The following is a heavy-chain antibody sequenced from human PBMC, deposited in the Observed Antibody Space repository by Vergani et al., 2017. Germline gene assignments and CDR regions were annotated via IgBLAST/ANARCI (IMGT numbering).Heavy chain of an antibody. V-gene: IGHV4-61*02. D-gene: IGHD2-2*01. CDR2: IYTSGST. Sequence: QVQLQESGPGLVKPSETLSLTCAVSGYSISSGSYYWSWIRQPAGKGLEWIGRIYTSGSTNYNPSLKSRVTISVDTSKNQFSLKLSSVTAADTAVYYCARGDSYCSSTSCYLFDYWGQGTLVTVSS. J-gene: IGHJ4*02. CDR3: ARGDSYCSSTSCYLFDY. CDR1: GYSISSGSYY.